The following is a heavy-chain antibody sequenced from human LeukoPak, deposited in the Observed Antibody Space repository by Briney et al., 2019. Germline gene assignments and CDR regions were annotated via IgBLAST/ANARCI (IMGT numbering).Heavy chain of an antibody. CDR2: IKRKSDGGTT. D-gene: IGHD3-22*01. CDR3: ITRDYHDSGAHRHDY. J-gene: IGHJ4*02. V-gene: IGHV3-15*01. Sequence: GGSLRLSCAASGLTFSNAWMSWVRQAPGKGLEWVGRIKRKSDGGTTDYAAPVKGRFTISRDDSKNMLYLQMNSLKTEDTAVYYCITRDYHDSGAHRHDYWGQGTLVTVSS. CDR1: GLTFSNAW.